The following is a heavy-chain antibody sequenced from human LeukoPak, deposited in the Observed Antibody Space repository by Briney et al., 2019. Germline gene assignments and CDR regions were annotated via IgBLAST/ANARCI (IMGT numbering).Heavy chain of an antibody. J-gene: IGHJ4*02. CDR2: MYYSGSA. Sequence: SETLSLTRTVSGASIGGYYWSWIRQPPGKGLEYIGYMYYSGSANYNPSLKSRVTISVDTSRSQFSLKLRSVTAADTAVYYCATLKGVDPMFDNWGQGILVTVSS. CDR3: ATLKGVDPMFDN. V-gene: IGHV4-59*01. D-gene: IGHD2-8*01. CDR1: GASIGGYY.